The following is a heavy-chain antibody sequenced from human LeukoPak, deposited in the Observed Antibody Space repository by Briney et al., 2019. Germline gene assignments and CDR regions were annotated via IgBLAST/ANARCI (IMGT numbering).Heavy chain of an antibody. V-gene: IGHV3-53*01. CDR1: GFTVSSNY. CDR2: IYSGDST. J-gene: IGHJ4*02. CDR3: ARVAVAGNYFDY. D-gene: IGHD6-19*01. Sequence: GGSLTLSCAASGFTVSSNYMSRVRQAPGKGLEWVSVIYSGDSTYYADSVKGRFTISRDNSKNTLYLQMNSLRAEDTAVYYCARVAVAGNYFDYWGQGTLVTVPS.